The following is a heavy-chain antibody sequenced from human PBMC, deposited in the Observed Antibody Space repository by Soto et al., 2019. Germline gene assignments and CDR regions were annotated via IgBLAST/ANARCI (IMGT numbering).Heavy chain of an antibody. Sequence: ASVKVSCKASGYAFTSYCIHWVRQAPGQGLEWMGMINPSGGSASYAQKFQGRVTMTRDTSTSTVYMELSSLRAEDTAVYYCARVARFLEWLLYSYYYYGMDVWG. CDR2: INPSGGSA. V-gene: IGHV1-46*01. CDR3: ARVARFLEWLLYSYYYYGMDV. CDR1: GYAFTSYC. J-gene: IGHJ6*02. D-gene: IGHD3-3*01.